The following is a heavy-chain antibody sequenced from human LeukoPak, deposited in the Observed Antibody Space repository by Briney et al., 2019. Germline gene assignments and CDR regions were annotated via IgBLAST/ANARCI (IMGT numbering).Heavy chain of an antibody. CDR3: TSVPLIRGGVDY. J-gene: IGHJ4*02. D-gene: IGHD3-10*01. CDR2: IKSKTDGETA. CDR1: GFSFSLAW. Sequence: GGSLRLSCAACGFSFSLAWMSWVRQPPGKGLEWVGRIKSKTDGETADYGAPVEGRFTISRDDSTNTLYLQMSSLRTEDTAVYYCTSVPLIRGGVDYWGQGTLVTVSS. V-gene: IGHV3-15*01.